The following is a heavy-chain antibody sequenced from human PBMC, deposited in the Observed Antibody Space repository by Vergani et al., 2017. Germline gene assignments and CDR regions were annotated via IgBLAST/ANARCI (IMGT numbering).Heavy chain of an antibody. CDR3: AHTHYDLWSGYSAYFDC. CDR1: GFSLSTSGVG. V-gene: IGHV2-5*02. J-gene: IGHJ4*02. CDR2: IYWDDDK. Sequence: QITLKESGPTLVKPTQTLTLTCTFSGFSLSTSGVGVGWIRQPPGKALEWLALIYWDDDKHYSPSLKSRLTITKDTSKNQVVLTMTNMDPVDTATYYCAHTHYDLWSGYSAYFDCWGQGTLVTVSS. D-gene: IGHD3-3*01.